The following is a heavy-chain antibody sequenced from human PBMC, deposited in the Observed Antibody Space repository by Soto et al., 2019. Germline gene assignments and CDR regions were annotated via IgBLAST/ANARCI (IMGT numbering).Heavy chain of an antibody. J-gene: IGHJ4*02. CDR3: ARDRYNWNDEDGYYFDY. Sequence: PGGSLRLSCAASGFTFSSYAMHWVRQAPGKGLEWVAVISYDGSNKYYADSVKGRFTIPRDNSKTTLDLQMNSLRAEDTALYYCARDRYNWNDEDGYYFDYWGQGTLVTVSS. V-gene: IGHV3-30*04. CDR1: GFTFSSYA. CDR2: ISYDGSNK. D-gene: IGHD1-1*01.